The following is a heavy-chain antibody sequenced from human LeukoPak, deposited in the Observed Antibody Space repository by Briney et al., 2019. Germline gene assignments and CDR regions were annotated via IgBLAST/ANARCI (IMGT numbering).Heavy chain of an antibody. V-gene: IGHV4-39*01. CDR2: IYYSGST. J-gene: IGHJ4*02. Sequence: SETLSLTCSVSGGSISSSSYYWGWVRQPPGTGLEWIGSIYYSGSTYYNPSLKSRVTISVDTSKNQFSLKLSSVTAADTAVYYCARQPGYNLIVDYWGQGTLVTVSS. D-gene: IGHD5-24*01. CDR3: ARQPGYNLIVDY. CDR1: GGSISSSSYY.